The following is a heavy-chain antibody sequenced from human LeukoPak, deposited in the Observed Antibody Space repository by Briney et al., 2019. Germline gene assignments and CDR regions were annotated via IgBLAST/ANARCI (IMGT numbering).Heavy chain of an antibody. J-gene: IGHJ4*02. Sequence: PSQTLSLTCTVSGGSISSGDYYWRWIRQPPGKGLEWIGYIYYSGGTYYNPSLKSRVTISVDTSKNQFSLKLSSVTAADTAVYYCARGGYDRHIDYWGQGTLVTVSS. CDR2: IYYSGGT. D-gene: IGHD5-12*01. CDR3: ARGGYDRHIDY. CDR1: GGSISSGDYY. V-gene: IGHV4-30-4*08.